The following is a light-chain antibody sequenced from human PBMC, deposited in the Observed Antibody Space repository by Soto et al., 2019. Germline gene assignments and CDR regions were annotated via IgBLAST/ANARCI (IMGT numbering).Light chain of an antibody. CDR1: HTISSSY. Sequence: EIVLTQSPGTLSLSPGERATLSCRASHTISSSYLAWYQQKPVQAPRLLMYGISRRATGIPDRFSGSGSGTDFSLTLSRLEPEEVAVYYCQQDVTSWPRTLGQGTKVE. CDR3: QQDVTSWPRT. CDR2: GIS. J-gene: IGKJ1*01. V-gene: IGKV3-20*01.